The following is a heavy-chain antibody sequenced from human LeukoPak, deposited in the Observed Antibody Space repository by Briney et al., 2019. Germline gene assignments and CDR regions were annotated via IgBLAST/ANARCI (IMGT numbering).Heavy chain of an antibody. CDR3: ARDGWALGYCSGGSCYIFDY. CDR1: GFTFDDYG. J-gene: IGHJ4*02. D-gene: IGHD2-15*01. Sequence: SGGSLRLSCAASGFTFDDYGMSWVRQAPGKGLEWVSGINWNGGSTGCADSVKGRFTISRDNAKNSLYLQMNSLRAEDTALYYCARDGWALGYCSGGSCYIFDYWGQGTLVTVSS. V-gene: IGHV3-20*04. CDR2: INWNGGST.